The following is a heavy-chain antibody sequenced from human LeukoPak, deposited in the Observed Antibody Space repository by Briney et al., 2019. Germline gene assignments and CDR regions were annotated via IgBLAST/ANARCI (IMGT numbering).Heavy chain of an antibody. J-gene: IGHJ4*02. D-gene: IGHD3/OR15-3a*01. V-gene: IGHV3-7*03. CDR3: TRQGDWNFEF. CDR2: IRPDGGER. Sequence: PGASLILSCTASGGSSRTHCMSWVRQAPGKGLEWVANIRPDGGERYYGDSLKGRFTISRDNDKNSLYLQMNFLRADGTAIYYCTRQGDWNFEFWGQGALVTVSS. CDR1: GGSSRTHC.